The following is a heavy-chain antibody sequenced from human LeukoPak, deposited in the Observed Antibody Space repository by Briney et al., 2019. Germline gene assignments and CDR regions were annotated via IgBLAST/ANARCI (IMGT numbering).Heavy chain of an antibody. Sequence: ASVKVSCKASGGTFSSYAISWVRQAPGQGLEWMGWISAYNGNTNYAQKLQGRVTMTTDTSTSTAYMELRSLRSDDTAVYYCARDLEWSSGWYVSSPGYWGQGTLVTVSS. CDR3: ARDLEWSSGWYVSSPGY. V-gene: IGHV1-18*01. D-gene: IGHD6-19*01. CDR1: GGTFSSYA. CDR2: ISAYNGNT. J-gene: IGHJ4*02.